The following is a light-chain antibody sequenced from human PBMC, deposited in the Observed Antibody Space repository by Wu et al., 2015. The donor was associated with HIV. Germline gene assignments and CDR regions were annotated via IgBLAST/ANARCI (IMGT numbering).Light chain of an antibody. V-gene: IGKV3-20*01. CDR3: QHYGSSQWT. J-gene: IGKJ1*01. CDR1: QSVSSQN. CDR2: GAS. Sequence: GEGATLSCRASQSVSSQNLAWISRHLASLPRLLIHGASFRATGIPDRFSGSGSGTDFTLTITRLEPEDFVVYYCQHYGSSQWTFGQGTKVEIK.